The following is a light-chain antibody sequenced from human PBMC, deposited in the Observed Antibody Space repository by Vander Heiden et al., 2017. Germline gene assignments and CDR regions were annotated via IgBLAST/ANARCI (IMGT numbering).Light chain of an antibody. CDR3: QQYHTSPRT. CDR1: QIIGYNH. J-gene: IGKJ1*01. CDR2: GAS. Sequence: EVVLTQSPGTLSLSPGERATLSCRATQIIGYNHLAWYQQRPGQSPRLLIYGASHRAAGIPDRFSGSGSGTDFTLTISRLEPEDFAVFYCQQYHTSPRTFGQGTKVEIK. V-gene: IGKV3-20*01.